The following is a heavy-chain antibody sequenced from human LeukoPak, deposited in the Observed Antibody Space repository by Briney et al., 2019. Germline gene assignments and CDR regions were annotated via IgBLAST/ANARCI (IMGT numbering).Heavy chain of an antibody. CDR2: INPSSGST. J-gene: IGHJ4*02. Sequence: GASVKVSCKASGYTFTGYYMHWVRQAPGHGLEWMGIINPSSGSTNYAQKFQGRVTMTRDTSTSTVYMELSSLRSEDTAVYYCARVPTDYGDYNGPMEYWGQGTLVTVSS. CDR1: GYTFTGYY. D-gene: IGHD4-17*01. V-gene: IGHV1-46*01. CDR3: ARVPTDYGDYNGPMEY.